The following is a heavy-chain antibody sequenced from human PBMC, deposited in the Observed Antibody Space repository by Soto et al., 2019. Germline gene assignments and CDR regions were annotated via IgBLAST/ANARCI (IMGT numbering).Heavy chain of an antibody. CDR3: ARDLQHCISTSCFGDDY. J-gene: IGHJ4*02. CDR1: GFTFSSYA. CDR2: ISYDGSNK. Sequence: QVQLVESGGGVVQPGRSLRLSCAASGFTFSSYAMHWVRQAPGKGLEWVAVISYDGSNKYYADSVKGRFTISRDNSKNTLYLQMNSLRAEDTAVYYCARDLQHCISTSCFGDDYWGQGTLGTVSS. D-gene: IGHD2-2*01. V-gene: IGHV3-30-3*01.